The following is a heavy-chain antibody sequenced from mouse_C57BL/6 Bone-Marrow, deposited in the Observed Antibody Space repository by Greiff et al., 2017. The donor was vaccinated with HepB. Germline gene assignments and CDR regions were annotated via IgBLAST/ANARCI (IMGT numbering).Heavy chain of an antibody. Sequence: QVQLQQPGAELVKPGASVKMSCKASGYTFTSYWITWVKQRPGQGLEWIGDIYPGSGSTNYNEKFKSKATLTVDTSSSTAYMQLSSLTSEDSAVYYCARWDGNYILYAMDYWGQGTSVTVSS. CDR2: IYPGSGST. CDR3: ARWDGNYILYAMDY. D-gene: IGHD2-1*01. V-gene: IGHV1-55*01. CDR1: GYTFTSYW. J-gene: IGHJ4*01.